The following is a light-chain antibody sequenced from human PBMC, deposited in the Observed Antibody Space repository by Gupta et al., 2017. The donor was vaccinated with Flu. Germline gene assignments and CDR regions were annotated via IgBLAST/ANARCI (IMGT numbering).Light chain of an antibody. Sequence: SFALTQPPAVSVAPGQPAKITCSGDALPTQFAYWYQQRPGQAPLLLIYKDTERPPKIPARFSGSSSGTRATLTISAVQAEDEADYYCQAGESGGTDVVFGGGTKLTVL. V-gene: IGLV3-25*03. CDR2: KDT. J-gene: IGLJ2*01. CDR1: ALPTQF. CDR3: QAGESGGTDVV.